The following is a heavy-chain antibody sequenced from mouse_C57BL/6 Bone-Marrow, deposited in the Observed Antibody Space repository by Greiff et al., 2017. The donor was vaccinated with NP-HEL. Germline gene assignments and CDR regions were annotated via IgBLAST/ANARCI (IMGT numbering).Heavy chain of an antibody. V-gene: IGHV1-55*01. J-gene: IGHJ4*01. CDR1: GYTFTSYW. Sequence: QVQLQQPGAELVKPGASVKMSCKASGYTFTSYWITWVKQRPGQGLEWIGDIHPGSGSTNYNEKFKSKATLTVDTSSSTAYMQLSSLTSEDSAVYYCARGGYYVPYAMDYWGQGTSVTVSS. D-gene: IGHD2-3*01. CDR2: IHPGSGST. CDR3: ARGGYYVPYAMDY.